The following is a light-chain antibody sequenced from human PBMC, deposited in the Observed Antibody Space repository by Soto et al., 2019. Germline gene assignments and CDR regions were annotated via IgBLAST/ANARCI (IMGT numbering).Light chain of an antibody. V-gene: IGLV2-14*01. CDR1: SSDIGGYNY. CDR2: EVT. Sequence: QSALTQPASVSGSPGQSITISCSGSSSDIGGYNYVSWYQQHPGKAPKVLIFEVTNRPSGVSDRFSGSKSGNTASLTISGLQAEDEADYYCSSYTGSNNFLLFGGGTKVTVL. J-gene: IGLJ3*02. CDR3: SSYTGSNNFLL.